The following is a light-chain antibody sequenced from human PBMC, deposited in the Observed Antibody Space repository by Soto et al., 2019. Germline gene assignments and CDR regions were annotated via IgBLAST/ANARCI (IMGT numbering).Light chain of an antibody. CDR3: QQYNSYPIT. CDR1: QTISSW. CDR2: KAS. V-gene: IGKV1-5*03. Sequence: IHMTHSPSTLSVSLGDRVTITFRASQTISSWLAWYQQKPGKAPKLLIYKASSLERGVPSRFSGSGSGTEFTLTISSLQPDDFATYYCQQYNSYPITFGQGTRLEIK. J-gene: IGKJ5*01.